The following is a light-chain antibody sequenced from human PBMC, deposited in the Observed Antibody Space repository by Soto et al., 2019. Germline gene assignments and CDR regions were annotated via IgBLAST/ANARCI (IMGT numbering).Light chain of an antibody. Sequence: VVLTQSPDTLSLPPGERATLSCRASQSVSSNLAWYQQKPGQAPRLLIYGASTRATGIPARFSGSGSGTEFTLTISSLQSEDFAVYYCQQYNNWPPSTFGQGSKVDIK. V-gene: IGKV3-15*01. J-gene: IGKJ1*01. CDR3: QQYNNWPPST. CDR1: QSVSSN. CDR2: GAS.